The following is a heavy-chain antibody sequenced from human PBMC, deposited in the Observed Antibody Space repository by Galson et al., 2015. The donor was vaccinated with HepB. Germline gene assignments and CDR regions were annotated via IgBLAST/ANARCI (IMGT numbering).Heavy chain of an antibody. CDR1: GFTFSSYA. CDR2: ISGSGDST. J-gene: IGHJ4*02. V-gene: IGHV3-23*01. Sequence: SLRLSCAASGFTFSSYAMSWVRQAPGKGLEWVPAISGSGDSTYYADSVKGRFTISRDNSKNTLYLQMNSLRAEDTAVYYCAKGQRGSSSPGPFDYWGQGTLVTVSS. D-gene: IGHD6-6*01. CDR3: AKGQRGSSSPGPFDY.